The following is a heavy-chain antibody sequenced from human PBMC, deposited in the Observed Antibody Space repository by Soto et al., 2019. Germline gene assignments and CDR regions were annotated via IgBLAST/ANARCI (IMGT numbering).Heavy chain of an antibody. CDR2: INSDGSST. V-gene: IGHV3-74*01. Sequence: EVQLVESGGGLVQPGGSLRLSCAASGFTFSSYWMHWVRQAPGKGLVWVSRINSDGSSTSYADSVKGRFTISRDNATHTRYLQMNSLRPEDTAVYYCAVAVAGPTAIGHWGQGTLVTVSS. CDR1: GFTFSSYW. CDR3: AVAVAGPTAIGH. J-gene: IGHJ5*02. D-gene: IGHD6-19*01.